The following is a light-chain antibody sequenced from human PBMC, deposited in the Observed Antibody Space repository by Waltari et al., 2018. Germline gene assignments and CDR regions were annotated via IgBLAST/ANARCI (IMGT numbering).Light chain of an antibody. Sequence: QSALTQPHSASGSPGQSVTISCTGATIAAYNYISWYQQHPGKAPKLIIHEGHKRPSGVPDRFAGSKSGTTASLTVSGLQPEDESNYYCFAYLGSDSWVFGGGTKWTVL. CDR2: EGH. CDR3: FAYLGSDSWV. CDR1: TIAAYNY. J-gene: IGLJ3*02. V-gene: IGLV2-8*01.